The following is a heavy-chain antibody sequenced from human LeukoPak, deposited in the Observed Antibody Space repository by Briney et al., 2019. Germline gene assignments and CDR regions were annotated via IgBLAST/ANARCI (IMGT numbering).Heavy chain of an antibody. Sequence: SETLSLTCAVYGGSFSGYYWSWIRQPPGKGLEWIGEINHSGSTNYNPSLKSRVTISVDTSKNQFSLKLSSVTAADTAVYYCARVSCSSTSCYYNYWGQGTLVTVSS. CDR3: ARVSCSSTSCYYNY. J-gene: IGHJ4*02. D-gene: IGHD2-2*01. CDR2: INHSGST. CDR1: GGSFSGYY. V-gene: IGHV4-34*01.